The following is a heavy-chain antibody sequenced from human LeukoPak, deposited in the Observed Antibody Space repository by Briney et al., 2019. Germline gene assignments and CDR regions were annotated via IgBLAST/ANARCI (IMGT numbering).Heavy chain of an antibody. CDR3: ASQSIAATVGWNWFDP. Sequence: KPSETLSLTCTVSGGSISSYYWSWIRQPAGKGLEWIGRIYTSGSTNYNPSLKSRVTISVDTSKNQFSLKLSSVTAADTAVYYCASQSIAATVGWNWFDPWGQGTLVTVSS. V-gene: IGHV4-4*07. D-gene: IGHD6-6*01. J-gene: IGHJ5*02. CDR1: GGSISSYY. CDR2: IYTSGST.